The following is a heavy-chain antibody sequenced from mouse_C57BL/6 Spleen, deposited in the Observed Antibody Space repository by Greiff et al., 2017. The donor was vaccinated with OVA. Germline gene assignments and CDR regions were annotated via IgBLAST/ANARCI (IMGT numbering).Heavy chain of an antibody. CDR2: IDPEDGEP. D-gene: IGHD1-1*01. J-gene: IGHJ3*01. V-gene: IGHV14-2*01. CDR3: ARGSLITTRDHMTPGFAY. Sequence: EVQLQQSGAELVKPGASVKLSCTASGFNIKDYYMHWVKQRTEQGLEWIGRIDPEDGEPIYAPKFQGKATITADTSSNTAYLQLSSQTSEDTAVYYCARGSLITTRDHMTPGFAYWGQGTLVTVSA. CDR1: GFNIKDYY.